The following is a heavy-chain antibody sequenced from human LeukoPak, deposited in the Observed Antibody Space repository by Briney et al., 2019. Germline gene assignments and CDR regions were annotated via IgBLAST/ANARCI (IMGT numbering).Heavy chain of an antibody. J-gene: IGHJ4*02. CDR3: AGVSFWSGYYPSSFDY. CDR1: GGSISSYY. CDR2: IYYSGST. D-gene: IGHD3-3*01. Sequence: SETLSLTCTVSGGSISSYYWSWIRQPPGKGLEWIGYIYYSGSTNYNPSLKSRVTISVDTSKNQFSLKLSSVTAADTAVYYCAGVSFWSGYYPSSFDYWGQGTLVTVSS. V-gene: IGHV4-59*01.